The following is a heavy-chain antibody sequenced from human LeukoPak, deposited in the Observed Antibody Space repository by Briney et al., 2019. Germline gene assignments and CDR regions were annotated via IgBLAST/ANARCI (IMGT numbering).Heavy chain of an antibody. Sequence: SETLSLTCTVSGGSISSYYWSWVRQPPGKGLEWIGYIYYTGSTNYSPSLKSRVTISLDTSKNQFSLKLDSVTAADTAVYYCARFYDSSGYYYRPYYYYYYMDVWGKGTTVTVSS. CDR3: ARFYDSSGYYYRPYYYYYYMDV. D-gene: IGHD3-22*01. V-gene: IGHV4-59*01. CDR1: GGSISSYY. J-gene: IGHJ6*03. CDR2: IYYTGST.